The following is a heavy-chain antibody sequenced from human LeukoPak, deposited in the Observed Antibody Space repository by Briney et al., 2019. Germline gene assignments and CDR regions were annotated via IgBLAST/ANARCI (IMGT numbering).Heavy chain of an antibody. CDR2: ISASGDRT. CDR1: RVTFSSSA. Sequence: PGGSLRLSCAASRVTFSSSAMSWVRQAPGKGLECVSTISASGDRTYYADSVKGRFTISRDNSENTLYLQMNSLRAEDTAVYYCAREVFDYWGQGTLVTVFS. CDR3: AREVFDY. J-gene: IGHJ4*02. V-gene: IGHV3-23*01.